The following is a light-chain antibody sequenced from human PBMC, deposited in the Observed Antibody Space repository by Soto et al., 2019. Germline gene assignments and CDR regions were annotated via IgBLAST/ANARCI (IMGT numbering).Light chain of an antibody. CDR1: QSVYSSY. J-gene: IGKJ4*01. Sequence: EIVLTQSPGTLSLSPGERATLSCRASQSVYSSYLAWYQQKPGQAPRLLIYGASSRATGIPDRFSGSGSGTDFNLTISRLEHEDFAVYYCQQYGSSPLTFGGGTKVEIK. CDR2: GAS. V-gene: IGKV3-20*01. CDR3: QQYGSSPLT.